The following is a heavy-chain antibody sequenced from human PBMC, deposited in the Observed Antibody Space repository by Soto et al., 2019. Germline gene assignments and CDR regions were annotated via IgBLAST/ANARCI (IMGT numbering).Heavy chain of an antibody. J-gene: IGHJ4*02. CDR2: ISGSGGST. D-gene: IGHD6-19*01. V-gene: IGHV3-23*01. Sequence: EVQLLESGGGLVQPGGSLRLSCAASGFNFSSYAMTWVRQSPGKGLEWVSLISGSGGSTYYADSVRGRFTISRDNAKNTLYRRMSSLRAGDTARYYCAKDLDSSGWYGRDYWGQGTLVTVSS. CDR3: AKDLDSSGWYGRDY. CDR1: GFNFSSYA.